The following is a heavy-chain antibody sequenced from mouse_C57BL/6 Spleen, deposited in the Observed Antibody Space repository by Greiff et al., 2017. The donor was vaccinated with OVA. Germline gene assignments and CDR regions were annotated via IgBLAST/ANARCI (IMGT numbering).Heavy chain of an antibody. CDR1: GYTFTSYW. Sequence: QVQLQQPGAELVMPGASVKLSCKASGYTFTSYWMHWVKQRPGQGLEWIGEIDPSDSYTNYNQKFKGKSTLTVDKYSSTAYMQLSSLTSEDSAVYYCARGIGTYWYFDVWGTGTTVTVSS. V-gene: IGHV1-69*01. CDR3: ARGIGTYWYFDV. CDR2: IDPSDSYT. D-gene: IGHD2-14*01. J-gene: IGHJ1*03.